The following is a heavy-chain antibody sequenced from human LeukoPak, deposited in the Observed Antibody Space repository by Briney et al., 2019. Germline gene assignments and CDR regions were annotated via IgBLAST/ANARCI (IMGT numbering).Heavy chain of an antibody. CDR2: INHNGNVN. CDR3: VRGGGLDV. J-gene: IGHJ6*02. D-gene: IGHD3-16*01. V-gene: IGHV3-7*03. Sequence: GGSLRLSCAASGFTFNSYWMNWARQAPGKGLEWVASINHNGNVNYYVDSVKGRFTISRDNAKNSLYLQMSNLRAEDAAVYFCVRGGGLDVWGQGATVTVSS. CDR1: GFTFNSYW.